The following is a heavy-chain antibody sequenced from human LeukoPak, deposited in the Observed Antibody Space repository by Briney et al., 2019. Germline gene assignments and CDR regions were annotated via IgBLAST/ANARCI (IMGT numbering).Heavy chain of an antibody. CDR2: INQDGTEK. D-gene: IGHD3-10*01. J-gene: IGHJ4*02. CDR3: VKVAKYYYGSETYYFFEH. CDR1: GFTFTTYW. V-gene: IGHV3-7*01. Sequence: GESLRLSCAASGFTFTTYWMSWVSQFPGKGLEWVANINQDGTEKYYVDSVKGRFTISRDNAKNSLYLQMNSLRVEDTAIYYCVKVAKYYYGSETYYFFEHWGQGTPVTASS.